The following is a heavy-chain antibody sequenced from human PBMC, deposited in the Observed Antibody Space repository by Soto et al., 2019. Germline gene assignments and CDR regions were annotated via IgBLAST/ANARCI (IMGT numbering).Heavy chain of an antibody. J-gene: IGHJ6*03. V-gene: IGHV3-9*01. D-gene: IGHD5-12*01. CDR2: INWNSASI. CDR3: AKDPGYDFAYYMDV. Sequence: GGSLRLSCAASGFTFSSYWMSWIRQAPGKGLEWVSGINWNSASIGYADSVKGRFTISRDNAKNSLYLQMNSLRAEDAALYYCAKDPGYDFAYYMDVWGKGTTVTVSS. CDR1: GFTFSSYW.